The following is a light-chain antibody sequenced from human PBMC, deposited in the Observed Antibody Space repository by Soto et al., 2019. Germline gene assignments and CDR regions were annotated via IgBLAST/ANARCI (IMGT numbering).Light chain of an antibody. CDR3: CSYAGSSTPYV. Sequence: QSALTQPASVSGSPGQSITISCTGTSSDVGTYNLVSWYQQHPGKAPKLMIYEGSKRPSGVSNRFSGSKSGNTASLTLSGLQAEDEADYYCCSYAGSSTPYVFGTGTKLTVL. CDR2: EGS. J-gene: IGLJ1*01. V-gene: IGLV2-23*01. CDR1: SSDVGTYNL.